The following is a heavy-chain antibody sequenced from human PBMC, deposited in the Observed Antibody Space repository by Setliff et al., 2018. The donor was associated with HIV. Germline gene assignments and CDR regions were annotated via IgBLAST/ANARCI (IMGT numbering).Heavy chain of an antibody. CDR1: GFSLPTSGMC. J-gene: IGHJ4*02. D-gene: IGHD3-16*01. CDR2: IDWDDEK. V-gene: IGHV2-70*11. CDR3: TRANYVWGSPFPDY. Sequence: SGPTLVNPTQTLTLTCTFSGFSLPTSGMCVTWIRQPPGKALEWLARIDWDDEKKYNTFLKTMLTISKDTSRNQVVLTMTNMDPVDTATYYCTRANYVWGSPFPDYWGQGTLVTVSS.